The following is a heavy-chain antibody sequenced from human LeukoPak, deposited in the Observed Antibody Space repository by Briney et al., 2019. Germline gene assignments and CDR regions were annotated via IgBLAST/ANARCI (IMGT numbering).Heavy chain of an antibody. CDR3: ASYHFARRGGYFDY. CDR1: GYTFTGYY. Sequence: SVKVSCKASGYTFTGYYMHWVRQAPGQGLEWMGGIIPIFGTANYAQKFQGRVTITADESTSTAYMELSSLRSEDTAVYYCASYHFARRGGYFDYWGQGTLVTVSS. V-gene: IGHV1-69*13. D-gene: IGHD3-3*02. CDR2: IIPIFGTA. J-gene: IGHJ4*02.